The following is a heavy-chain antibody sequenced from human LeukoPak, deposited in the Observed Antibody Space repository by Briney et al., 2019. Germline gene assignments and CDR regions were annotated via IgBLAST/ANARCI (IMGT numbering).Heavy chain of an antibody. CDR2: INHSGST. CDR1: GGSFSGYY. V-gene: IGHV4-34*01. CDR3: ARSGLAVAGTPTY. J-gene: IGHJ4*02. D-gene: IGHD6-19*01. Sequence: PSETLSLTCAVYGGSFSGYYWSWIRQPPGKGLEWIGEINHSGSTNYNPSLKSRVTISVDTSKNQFSLKLSSVTAADTAVYYCARSGLAVAGTPTYWGQGTLVTVSS.